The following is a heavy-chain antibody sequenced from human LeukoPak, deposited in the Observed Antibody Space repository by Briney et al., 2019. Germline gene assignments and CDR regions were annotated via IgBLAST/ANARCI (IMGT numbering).Heavy chain of an antibody. Sequence: GGSLRLSCAASGFTFSSYEMNWVRQAPGKGLEWVSYISSSGNTIYYADSVKGRFTISRDNAKNSLYLQMSSLRAEDTAVYYCARQSSRSFDYWGRGTLVTVSS. CDR2: ISSSGNTI. V-gene: IGHV3-48*03. J-gene: IGHJ4*02. D-gene: IGHD2/OR15-2a*01. CDR3: ARQSSRSFDY. CDR1: GFTFSSYE.